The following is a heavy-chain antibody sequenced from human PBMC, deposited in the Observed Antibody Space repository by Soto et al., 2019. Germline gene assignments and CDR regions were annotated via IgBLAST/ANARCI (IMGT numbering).Heavy chain of an antibody. D-gene: IGHD3-9*01. CDR2: ISGSGGST. CDR3: AKIPHYDILTGYSIYYYGMDV. J-gene: IGHJ6*02. CDR1: GFTFSSYA. Sequence: EVQLLESGGGLVQPGGSLRLSCAASGFTFSSYAMSWVRQAPGKGLEWVSAISGSGGSTYYADSVKGRFTISRDNSKNTLYLQMNSLRAEDTAVYYCAKIPHYDILTGYSIYYYGMDVWGQGTTVTVSS. V-gene: IGHV3-23*01.